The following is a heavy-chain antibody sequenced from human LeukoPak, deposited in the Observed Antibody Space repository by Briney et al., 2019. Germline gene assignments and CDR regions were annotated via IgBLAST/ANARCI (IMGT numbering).Heavy chain of an antibody. CDR2: INHSGST. D-gene: IGHD3-9*01. CDR3: AKTYYGILTGYGGPYYMDV. CDR1: GGSFSGYY. J-gene: IGHJ6*03. V-gene: IGHV4-34*01. Sequence: SETLSLTCAVYGGSFSGYYWSWIRQPPGKGLEWIGEINHSGSTNYNPSLKSRVTISVDTSKNQFSLKLSSVTAADTAVYYCAKTYYGILTGYGGPYYMDVWGKGTTVTVSS.